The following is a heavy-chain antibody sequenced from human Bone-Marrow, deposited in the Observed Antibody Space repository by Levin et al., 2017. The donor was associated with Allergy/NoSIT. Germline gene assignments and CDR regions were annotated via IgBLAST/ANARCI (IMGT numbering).Heavy chain of an antibody. D-gene: IGHD3-16*01. CDR1: GGSISSSSYY. Sequence: SETLSLTCTVSGGSISSSSYYWGWIRQPPGKGLEWIGSIYYSGSTYYNPSLKSRVTISVDTSKNQFSLKLSSVTAADTAVYYCAYRSPVWGNWFDPWGQGTLVTVSS. J-gene: IGHJ5*02. CDR3: AYRSPVWGNWFDP. CDR2: IYYSGST. V-gene: IGHV4-39*01.